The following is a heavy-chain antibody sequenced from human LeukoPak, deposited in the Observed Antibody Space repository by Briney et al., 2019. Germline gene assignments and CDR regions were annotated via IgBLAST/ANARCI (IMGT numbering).Heavy chain of an antibody. CDR2: ILNCETTT. V-gene: IGHV3-48*03. CDR3: ARDPPDY. CDR1: GYTFSSYE. J-gene: IGHJ4*02. Sequence: GGSLRLSCAASGYTFSSYEMNWVPQARGKGLEWVSYILNCETTTSYADSVKGRFTIARDNAKSSLYLQMTSLRAEDTGVYYCARDPPDYWGQGILVTVSS.